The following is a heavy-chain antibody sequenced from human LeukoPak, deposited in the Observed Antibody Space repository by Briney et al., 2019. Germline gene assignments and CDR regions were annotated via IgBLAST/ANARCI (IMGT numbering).Heavy chain of an antibody. J-gene: IGHJ4*02. CDR2: ISSSSSTI. Sequence: GGSLRLSCAASGFTFSSFTMSWVRQAPGKGLEWVSSISSSSSTIYYADSVKGRFTISRDNAKNSLYLQMNSLRAEDTAVYYCARGNDYVGGSYRSYGGYFDFWGQGTLVAVSS. CDR1: GFTFSSFT. D-gene: IGHD3-16*02. CDR3: ARGNDYVGGSYRSYGGYFDF. V-gene: IGHV3-48*01.